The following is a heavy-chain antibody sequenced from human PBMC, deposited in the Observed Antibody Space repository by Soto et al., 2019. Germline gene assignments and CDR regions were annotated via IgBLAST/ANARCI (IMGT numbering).Heavy chain of an antibody. CDR1: GYTFISYY. J-gene: IGHJ5*02. D-gene: IGHD5-18*01. V-gene: IGHV1-46*01. CDR2: INPSGGST. Sequence: QVQLVQSGAEVKKPGASVKVSCKTSGYTFISYYIHWVRQAPGQGLEWMGRINPSGGSTTYAQKFQGRATMTRDRPTSTVDRELSSLRSEDTAVYFCARDVGGYRFGWWFDPWGQGTLVTVSS. CDR3: ARDVGGYRFGWWFDP.